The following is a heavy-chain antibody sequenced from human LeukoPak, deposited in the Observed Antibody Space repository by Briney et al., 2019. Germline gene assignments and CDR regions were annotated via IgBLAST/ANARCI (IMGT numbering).Heavy chain of an antibody. J-gene: IGHJ4*02. Sequence: PSETLSLTCTVSRGSISSSSYYWGWIRQPPGKGLEWFGSIYYSGNTYSGSTYYNPSLKSRVTISVDTPKNQFSLKLSSVTAADTAVYYCAKTYYYDPFDFWGQGTLVTVSS. CDR2: IYYSGNTYSGST. V-gene: IGHV4-39*01. CDR1: RGSISSSSYY. D-gene: IGHD3-22*01. CDR3: AKTYYYDPFDF.